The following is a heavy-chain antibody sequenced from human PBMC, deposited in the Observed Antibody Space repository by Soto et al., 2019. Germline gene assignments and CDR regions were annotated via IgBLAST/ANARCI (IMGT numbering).Heavy chain of an antibody. CDR3: ARDYKPCSGGSCYSGFFDY. CDR2: INPSGGST. Sequence: GASVKVSCKASGCTFTSYYMHWVRQAPGQGLEWMGIINPSGGSTSYAQKFQGRVTMTRDTSTSTVYMELSSLRSEDTAVYYCARDYKPCSGGSCYSGFFDYWGQGTLVTVSS. D-gene: IGHD2-15*01. CDR1: GCTFTSYY. V-gene: IGHV1-46*03. J-gene: IGHJ4*02.